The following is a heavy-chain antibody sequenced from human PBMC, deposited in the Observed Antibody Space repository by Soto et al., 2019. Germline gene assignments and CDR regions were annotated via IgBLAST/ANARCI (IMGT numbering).Heavy chain of an antibody. J-gene: IGHJ6*02. CDR2: ISYDGGNK. V-gene: IGHV3-30*03. CDR1: GFTFSSYG. Sequence: PGGSLRLSCAASGFTFSSYGMHWVRQAPGKGLEWVAVISYDGGNKYYADSVKGRFTISRDNSKNTLYPQMNSLRAEDTAVYYCASEAAVAEWGISDYYYGMDVWGQGTTVTVSS. CDR3: ASEAAVAEWGISDYYYGMDV. D-gene: IGHD6-19*01.